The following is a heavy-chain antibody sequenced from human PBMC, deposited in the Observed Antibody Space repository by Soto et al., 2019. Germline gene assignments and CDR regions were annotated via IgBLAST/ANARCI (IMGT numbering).Heavy chain of an antibody. D-gene: IGHD2-15*01. V-gene: IGHV3-21*01. CDR2: ISSTSYYI. Sequence: EVQLVESGGGLVKPGGSLRLSCAASGFTFSSYTMNWVRQAPGKGLEWVSSISSTSYYIYYADSVKGRFTISRDNAKNSLYLQMNSLRAEDTAVYYCAKEWVASGLDPWGQGTLVTVSS. J-gene: IGHJ5*02. CDR1: GFTFSSYT. CDR3: AKEWVASGLDP.